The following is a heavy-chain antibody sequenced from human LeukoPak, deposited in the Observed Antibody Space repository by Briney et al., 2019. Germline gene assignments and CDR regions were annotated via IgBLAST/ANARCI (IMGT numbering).Heavy chain of an antibody. CDR2: INTNTGNP. V-gene: IGHV7-4-1*02. CDR1: GYIFTTYT. D-gene: IGHD3-3*01. Sequence: VASVKVSCTASGYIFTTYTLSWVRQAPGQGLEWLGWINTNTGNPTYAQGFTGRFVFSLDTSVSTTYLQISSLKAEDTAVYYCARADYYADYWGQGTLGTVSS. CDR3: ARADYYADY. J-gene: IGHJ4*02.